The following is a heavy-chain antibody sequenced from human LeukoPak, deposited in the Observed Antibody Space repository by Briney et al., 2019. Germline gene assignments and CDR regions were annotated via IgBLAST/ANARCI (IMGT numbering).Heavy chain of an antibody. CDR3: ARAAYYGPHWAY. J-gene: IGHJ4*02. D-gene: IGHD4-17*01. CDR2: INHSGST. V-gene: IGHV4-34*01. CDR1: GGSFCGYY. Sequence: SETLSLTCAVYGGSFCGYYWSWIRQPPGKGLEWIGEINHSGSTNYNPSLKSRVTISVDTSKNQFSLKLSSVTAADTAVYYCARAAYYGPHWAYWGQGTLVTVSS.